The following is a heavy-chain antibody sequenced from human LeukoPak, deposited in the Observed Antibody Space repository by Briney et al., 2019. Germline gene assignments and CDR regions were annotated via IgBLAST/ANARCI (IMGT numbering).Heavy chain of an antibody. CDR2: ISDSGGST. D-gene: IGHD6-25*01. Sequence: PGGSLRLSCAASGFTFGSYAMSWVRQAPGKGLEWVSSISDSGGSTYYADSVKGRFTISRDNSKNTLYLQMNSLRVEDTAVYYCAKKDRAAAPRARLDHWGQGTLVTVSS. CDR1: GFTFGSYA. J-gene: IGHJ4*02. CDR3: AKKDRAAAPRARLDH. V-gene: IGHV3-23*01.